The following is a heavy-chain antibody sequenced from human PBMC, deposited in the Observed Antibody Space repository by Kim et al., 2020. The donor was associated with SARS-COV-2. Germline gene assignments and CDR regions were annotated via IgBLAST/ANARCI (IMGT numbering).Heavy chain of an antibody. V-gene: IGHV5-51*01. Sequence: GESLKISCKGSGYSFTSYWIGWVRQMPGKGLEWMGIIYPGDSDTRYSPSFQGQVTISADKSISTAYLQWSSLKASDTAMYYCARLMVRGVIMTYYYGMDVWGQGTTVTVSS. CDR2: IYPGDSDT. D-gene: IGHD3-10*01. CDR3: ARLMVRGVIMTYYYGMDV. CDR1: GYSFTSYW. J-gene: IGHJ6*02.